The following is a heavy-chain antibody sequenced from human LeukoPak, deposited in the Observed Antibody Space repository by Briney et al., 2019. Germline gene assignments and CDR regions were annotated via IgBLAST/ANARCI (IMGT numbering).Heavy chain of an antibody. CDR3: TRDRSPFRTANDDY. Sequence: GGSLRLSCTASGFTFGDYAMSWVRQAPGKGLEWVGFIRSKAYGGTTEYAASVKGRFTISRDDSKSIAYLQMNSLKTEDTAVYYCTRDRSPFRTANDDYWGQGTLVTVSS. CDR2: IRSKAYGGTT. D-gene: IGHD5-18*01. V-gene: IGHV3-49*04. CDR1: GFTFGDYA. J-gene: IGHJ4*02.